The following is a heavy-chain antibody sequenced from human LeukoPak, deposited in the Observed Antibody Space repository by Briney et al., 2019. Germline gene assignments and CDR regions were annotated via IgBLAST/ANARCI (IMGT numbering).Heavy chain of an antibody. Sequence: SVKVSCKASGGTFSSYAISWLRQAPGQGLEWMGGIIPIFGTANSAQKFQGRVTITADESTSTAYMELSSLRSEDTAVYYCAREWRFQGSGSYYTPYYYMDVWGKGTTVTVSS. J-gene: IGHJ6*03. D-gene: IGHD3-10*01. CDR1: GGTFSSYA. CDR2: IIPIFGTA. CDR3: AREWRFQGSGSYYTPYYYMDV. V-gene: IGHV1-69*13.